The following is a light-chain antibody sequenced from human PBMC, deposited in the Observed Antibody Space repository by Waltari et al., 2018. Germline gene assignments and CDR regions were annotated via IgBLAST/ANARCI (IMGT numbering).Light chain of an antibody. Sequence: SYELTQPPSVSVSPGQTARITCSGDALPKQYAYWYQQKPGQAPVLVIYKDSERPSGIPERFPGSSSGTTVTLTISGVQAEDEADYYCQSADSSGTYHVVFGGGTKLTVL. CDR3: QSADSSGTYHVV. CDR2: KDS. J-gene: IGLJ2*01. V-gene: IGLV3-25*03. CDR1: ALPKQY.